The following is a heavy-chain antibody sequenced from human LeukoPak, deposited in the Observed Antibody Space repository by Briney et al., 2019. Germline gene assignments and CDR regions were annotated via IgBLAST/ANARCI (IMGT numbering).Heavy chain of an antibody. J-gene: IGHJ4*02. D-gene: IGHD5-24*01. V-gene: IGHV3-30*03. CDR2: ISYDGSNK. CDR1: GFTFSSYS. Sequence: GGSLRLSCAASGFTFSSYSMNWVRQARGKGLEWVAVISYDGSNKYYADSVKGRFTISRDNSKNTLYLQMNSLRAEDTAVYYCARDLSGWLQLLYYFDYWGQGALVTVSS. CDR3: ARDLSGWLQLLYYFDY.